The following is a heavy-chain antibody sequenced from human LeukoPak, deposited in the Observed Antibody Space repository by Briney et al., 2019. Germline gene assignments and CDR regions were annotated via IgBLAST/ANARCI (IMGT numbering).Heavy chain of an antibody. J-gene: IGHJ4*02. Sequence: GGSLRLSCAASGFTVSSNHMSWVRQAPGKGLEWVSVIYSGGSAYNADSVKGRFTISRDNSKNTLFLQMNSLRAEDTAVYYCAREYSSASNYFDCWGQGTLVTVSS. D-gene: IGHD6-19*01. CDR3: AREYSSASNYFDC. CDR1: GFTVSSNH. CDR2: IYSGGSA. V-gene: IGHV3-53*01.